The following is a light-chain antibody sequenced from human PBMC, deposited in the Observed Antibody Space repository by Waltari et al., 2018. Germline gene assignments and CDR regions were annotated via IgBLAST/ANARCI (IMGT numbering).Light chain of an antibody. J-gene: IGKJ1*01. Sequence: EIVLTQSPGTLSLSPGERVTLSCRACESVSRALAWYQQKPGQAPRLLMYGASTRATGIPDRFSGSGSGTDFSLTISRLEPEDFAVYYCQHYVRLPVTFGQGTKVEIK. V-gene: IGKV3-20*01. CDR3: QHYVRLPVT. CDR2: GAS. CDR1: ESVSRA.